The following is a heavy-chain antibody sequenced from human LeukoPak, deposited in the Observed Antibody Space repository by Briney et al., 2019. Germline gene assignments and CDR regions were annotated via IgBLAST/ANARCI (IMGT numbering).Heavy chain of an antibody. V-gene: IGHV6-1*01. CDR1: GDSVSSNSVT. D-gene: IGHD2-2*01. CDR3: ARRLTQYDCFDP. CDR2: TYYRSTWYN. J-gene: IGHJ5*02. Sequence: SQTLSLTCAISGDSVSSNSVTWNWIRQSPSRGLEWLGRTYYRSTWYNDYAVSVRGRITVNPDTSKNQFSLHLNAVTPEDTAVYYCARRLTQYDCFDPWGQGILVTVSS.